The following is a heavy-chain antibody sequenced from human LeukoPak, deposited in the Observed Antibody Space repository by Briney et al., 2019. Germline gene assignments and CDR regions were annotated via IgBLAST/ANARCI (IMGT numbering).Heavy chain of an antibody. CDR2: IYTSGST. CDR3: AREDYGDYAGY. Sequence: SETLSLTCTVSGGSTSSGSYYWSWIRQPAGKGLEWIGRIYTSGSTNYNPSLKSRVTISVDTSKNQFSLKLSSVTAADTAVYYCAREDYGDYAGYWGQGTLVTVSS. V-gene: IGHV4-61*02. CDR1: GGSTSSGSYY. J-gene: IGHJ4*02. D-gene: IGHD4-17*01.